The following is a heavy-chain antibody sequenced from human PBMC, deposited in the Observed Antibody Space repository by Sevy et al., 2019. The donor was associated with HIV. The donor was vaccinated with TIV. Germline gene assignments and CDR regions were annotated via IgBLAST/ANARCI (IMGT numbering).Heavy chain of an antibody. CDR3: ARTRSDSGSYTALAYYYYMDV. J-gene: IGHJ6*03. CDR1: GYSFTSYW. V-gene: IGHV5-51*01. CDR2: IYPGDSIP. D-gene: IGHD1-26*01. Sequence: GESLKISCKGSGYSFTSYWIGWVRQMPGKGLEWMGIIYPGDSIPRYSPSFKGQVTISAAKSISTAYLQWSSLKAPDTAMYYCARTRSDSGSYTALAYYYYMDVWGKGTTVTVSS.